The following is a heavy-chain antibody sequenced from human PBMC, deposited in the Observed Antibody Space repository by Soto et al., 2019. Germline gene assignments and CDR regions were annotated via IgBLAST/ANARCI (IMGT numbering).Heavy chain of an antibody. CDR1: GFTFSNYE. Sequence: LRLSCAASGFTFSNYEMHWVRQAPGKGLEWVSAISSSGGRTYYAESVKGRFTISRDNSKNTLYLQMNSLRAEDTAVYYCAKDPRGYSYAVFDYWGQGTLVTVSS. CDR3: AKDPRGYSYAVFDY. D-gene: IGHD5-18*01. J-gene: IGHJ4*02. CDR2: ISSSGGRT. V-gene: IGHV3-23*01.